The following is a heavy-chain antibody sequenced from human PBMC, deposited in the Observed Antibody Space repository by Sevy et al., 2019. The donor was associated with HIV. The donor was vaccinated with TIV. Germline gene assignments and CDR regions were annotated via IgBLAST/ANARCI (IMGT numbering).Heavy chain of an antibody. CDR3: ARTPLLSIPGTTDVYFDN. J-gene: IGHJ4*02. CDR2: IIPIFGTT. Sequence: ASVKVSCKASGGTFSNYALSWVRQAPGQGLEWMGGIIPIFGTTNLAQTFQDRVTITADESRSTAYMELSSLRSADTAEYYCARTPLLSIPGTTDVYFDNWGQGTLVTVSS. CDR1: GGTFSNYA. V-gene: IGHV1-69*13. D-gene: IGHD1-7*01.